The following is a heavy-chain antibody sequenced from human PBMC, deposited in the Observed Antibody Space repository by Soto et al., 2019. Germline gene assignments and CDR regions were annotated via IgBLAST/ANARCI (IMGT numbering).Heavy chain of an antibody. J-gene: IGHJ6*02. CDR2: ISGSGGST. CDR3: ARIPRYSYGYRLYSYGMDV. CDR1: GFTFSSYA. V-gene: IGHV3-23*01. Sequence: HPGGSLRLSCAASGFTFSSYAMSWVRQAPGKGLEWVSAISGSGGSTYYADSVKGRFTISRDNSKNTLYLQMNSLRAEDTAVYYCARIPRYSYGYRLYSYGMDVWGQGTTVTVSS. D-gene: IGHD5-18*01.